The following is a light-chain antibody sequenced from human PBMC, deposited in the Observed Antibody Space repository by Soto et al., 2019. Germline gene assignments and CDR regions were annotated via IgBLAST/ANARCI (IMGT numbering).Light chain of an antibody. CDR2: GVS. CDR3: QQYNNWPLT. Sequence: EIVMTQSPVTLSVSPGERATLSCRASQSVRSNLAWYQQKPGQAPRLLIYGVSTRATGIPARFSGSGSGTEFILTISSLQSEDFAVYCCQQYNNWPLTFGGGTKVDIK. J-gene: IGKJ4*01. V-gene: IGKV3-15*01. CDR1: QSVRSN.